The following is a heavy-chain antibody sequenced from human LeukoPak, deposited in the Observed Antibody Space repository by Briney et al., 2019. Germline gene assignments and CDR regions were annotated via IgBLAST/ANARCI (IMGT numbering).Heavy chain of an antibody. Sequence: PGGSLRLSCAASGFTLSNYAMHWVRQAPGKGLEWVAVISYEGSNKYYADSVKGRFTISRDNSKNTLYLQMNSLRAEDTAVYYCAKDEEYYDSSGYYDYWGQGTLVTVSS. CDR2: ISYEGSNK. CDR1: GFTLSNYA. V-gene: IGHV3-30-3*02. J-gene: IGHJ4*02. CDR3: AKDEEYYDSSGYYDY. D-gene: IGHD3-22*01.